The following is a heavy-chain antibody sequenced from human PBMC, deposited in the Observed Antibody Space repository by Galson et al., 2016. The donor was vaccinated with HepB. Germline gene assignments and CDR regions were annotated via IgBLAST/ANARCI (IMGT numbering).Heavy chain of an antibody. CDR3: ARDPPQRQFYFYFDY. V-gene: IGHV3-30*04. D-gene: IGHD1-1*01. CDR2: ISYDGRDI. Sequence: SLRLSCAASGFTFGQHAMHWVRRAPGKGLEWVAIISYDGRDIFYAKSVKGRFTVSRDNSRNTLYLHMSSLRPEDTALYYCARDPPQRQFYFYFDYWGLGTLVTVAS. J-gene: IGHJ4*02. CDR1: GFTFGQHA.